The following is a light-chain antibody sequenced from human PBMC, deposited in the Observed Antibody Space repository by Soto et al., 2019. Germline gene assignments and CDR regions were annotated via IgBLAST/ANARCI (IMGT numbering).Light chain of an antibody. CDR3: QQYSSYSPLT. V-gene: IGKV1-5*01. CDR2: DAY. CDR1: QSISSW. J-gene: IGKJ4*01. Sequence: DIQMTQSPSTLSASVGDRVTITCRASQSISSWLAWYQQKPGKAPKLLIHDAYSLESGTPSRFSGRRSGTEFTLTIASVQPEDFATYYCQQYSSYSPLTFGGGTRWIS.